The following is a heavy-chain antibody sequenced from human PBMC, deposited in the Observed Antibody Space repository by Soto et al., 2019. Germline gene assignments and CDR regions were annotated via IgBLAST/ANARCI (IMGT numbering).Heavy chain of an antibody. CDR1: GFTFSSYG. J-gene: IGHJ6*02. D-gene: IGHD6-19*01. CDR3: AKSQWLVQDYYGMDV. Sequence: GGSLRLSCAASGFTFSSYGMHWVRQAPGKGLEWVAVISYDGSNKYYADSVKGRFTISRDNSENTLYLQMNSLRAEDTAVYYCAKSQWLVQDYYGMDVWGQGTTVTVSS. CDR2: ISYDGSNK. V-gene: IGHV3-30*18.